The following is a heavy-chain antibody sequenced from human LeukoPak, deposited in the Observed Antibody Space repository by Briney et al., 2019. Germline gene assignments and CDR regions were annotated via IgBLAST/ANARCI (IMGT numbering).Heavy chain of an antibody. Sequence: GEPLKTSCKGPGSRFTNYWIGWGRQMPGKGLEWMGIIYPSVSDTRTSPALQGQVTTSVDKPISTAYLQWSRRKASDIAMYYGARRGDLDNWGQGTLVTVSS. CDR2: IYPSVSDT. CDR3: ARRGDLDN. CDR1: GSRFTNYW. J-gene: IGHJ4*02. V-gene: IGHV5-51*01.